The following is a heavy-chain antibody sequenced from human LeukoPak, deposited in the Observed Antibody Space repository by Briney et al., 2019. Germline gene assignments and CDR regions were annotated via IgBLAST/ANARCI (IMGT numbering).Heavy chain of an antibody. Sequence: GGSLKLSCAASGFTVSSYYMTWFRQAPGKGLDWASVMYSGGSTYYADSVKGRVAIYRDKSQKTVFLQMNSVRVEDTAVYYCARSYSNHLFGMDVWGQGTAVTVSS. D-gene: IGHD4-11*01. CDR2: MYSGGST. CDR1: GFTVSSYY. CDR3: ARSYSNHLFGMDV. J-gene: IGHJ6*01. V-gene: IGHV3-66*01.